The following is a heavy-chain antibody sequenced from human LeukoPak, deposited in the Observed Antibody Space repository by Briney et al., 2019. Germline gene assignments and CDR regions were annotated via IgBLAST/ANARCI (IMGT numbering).Heavy chain of an antibody. CDR1: GYTFTSYG. D-gene: IGHD1-14*01. CDR2: ISAYNGNT. CDR3: ARASGADPRVLSY. V-gene: IGHV1-18*01. J-gene: IGHJ4*02. Sequence: ASVKVSCKASGYTFTSYGISWVRQAPGQGLEWMGWISAYNGNTNYAQKLQGRVTMTTDTSTSTAYKELRSLRSDDTAVYYCARASGADPRVLSYWGQGTLVTVSS.